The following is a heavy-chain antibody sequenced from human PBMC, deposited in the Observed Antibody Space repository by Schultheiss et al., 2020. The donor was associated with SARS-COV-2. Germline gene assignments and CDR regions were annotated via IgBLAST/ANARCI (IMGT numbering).Heavy chain of an antibody. J-gene: IGHJ3*02. CDR3: AKDVTGEAFDI. Sequence: GGSLRLSCAASGFTFSSYAMHWVRQAPGKGLEWVAVISYDGSNKYYADSVKGRFTISRDNSKNTLYLQMNSLRAEDTAVYYCAKDVTGEAFDIWGQGTMVTVSS. CDR2: ISYDGSNK. CDR1: GFTFSSYA. V-gene: IGHV3-30*01. D-gene: IGHD7-27*01.